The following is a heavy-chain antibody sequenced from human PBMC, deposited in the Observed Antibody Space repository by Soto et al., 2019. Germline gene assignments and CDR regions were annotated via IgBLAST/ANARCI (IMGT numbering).Heavy chain of an antibody. V-gene: IGHV1-18*01. J-gene: IGHJ4*02. Sequence: QVQLVQSGAEVKKPGASGKVSCKASGYSVSSYAISWVRQAPGQGLEWMGWISADNGKTNYPQKLQGRVTTATDTSTITASVGLTRLISEDTAVNCGATVDTAMVPASYSGQGTLVTVSS. CDR2: ISADNGKT. D-gene: IGHD5-18*01. CDR1: GYSVSSYA. CDR3: ATVDTAMVPASY.